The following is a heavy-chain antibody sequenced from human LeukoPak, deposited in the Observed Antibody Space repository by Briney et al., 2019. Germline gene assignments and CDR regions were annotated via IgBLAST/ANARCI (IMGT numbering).Heavy chain of an antibody. D-gene: IGHD5-12*01. CDR1: GYTFTGQF. J-gene: IGHJ4*02. CDR2: INPNTGDT. CDR3: ASYPRYMSSPPFDY. Sequence: GASVKVSCRASGYTFTGQFMHWVRQAPGQGREWMGWINPNTGDTNYAQKFQGRVTMTRDTTINTAYMDLSRLTSDDTAVYSCASYPRYMSSPPFDYWGQGTLVTVSS. V-gene: IGHV1-2*02.